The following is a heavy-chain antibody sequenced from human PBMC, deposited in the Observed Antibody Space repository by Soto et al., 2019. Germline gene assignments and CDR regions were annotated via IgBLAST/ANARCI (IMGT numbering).Heavy chain of an antibody. V-gene: IGHV3-33*01. CDR2: IWFDGSDK. Sequence: QEQLVESGGGVVQPGTSLRLSCVASGFTFNSYGMHWVRQAPGKGLEWVADIWFDGSDKYYADSVKGRFTISRDNSKNTLYLQMNSLRAEDTGVYYCARLVGAAAGRFDPWGQGTLVIVSS. J-gene: IGHJ5*02. CDR3: ARLVGAAAGRFDP. D-gene: IGHD6-13*01. CDR1: GFTFNSYG.